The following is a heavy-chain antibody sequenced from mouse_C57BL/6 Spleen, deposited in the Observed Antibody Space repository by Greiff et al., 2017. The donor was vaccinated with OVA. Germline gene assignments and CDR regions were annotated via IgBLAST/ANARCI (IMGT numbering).Heavy chain of an antibody. CDR2: IDPETGGT. CDR3: TRSGYFDV. V-gene: IGHV1-15*01. J-gene: IGHJ1*03. CDR1: GYTFTDYE. Sequence: VQLKESGAELVRPGASVTLSCKASGYTFTDYEMHWVKQTPVHGLEWIGAIDPETGGTAYNQKFKGKAILTADKSSSTAYMELRSLTSEDSAVYYCTRSGYFDVWGTETTVTVSS.